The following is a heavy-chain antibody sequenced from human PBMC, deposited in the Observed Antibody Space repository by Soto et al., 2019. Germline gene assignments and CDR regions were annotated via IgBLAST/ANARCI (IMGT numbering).Heavy chain of an antibody. CDR1: GFTFNTYS. J-gene: IGHJ6*02. CDR2: ISSSSSTI. D-gene: IGHD6-13*01. CDR3: VKDINMLIAAGGTLTIKYYGTVV. V-gene: IGHV3-48*01. Sequence: GGSLRLPCAAAGFTFNTYSMQWVRQAPGEGLKRVSYISSSSSTIFYTDSVKGRFTVSRDNAKNSLYLQMNSLRAEDTALYYCVKDINMLIAAGGTLTIKYYGTVVWGQGTTVAVSS.